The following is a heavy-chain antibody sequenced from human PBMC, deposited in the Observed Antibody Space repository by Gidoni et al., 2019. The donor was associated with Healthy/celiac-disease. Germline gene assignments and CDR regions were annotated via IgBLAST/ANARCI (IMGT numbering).Heavy chain of an antibody. CDR2: ISYDGSNK. CDR3: AKRGESEYYYYYMDV. J-gene: IGHJ6*03. V-gene: IGHV3-30*18. CDR1: GFTFSSYG. Sequence: QVQLVESGGGVVQPGRSLRLSCAASGFTFSSYGMHWVRQAPGKGLEWVAVISYDGSNKYYADSVKGRFTISRDNSKNTLYLQMNSLRAEDTAVYYCAKRGESEYYYYYMDVWGKGTTVTVSS. D-gene: IGHD3-10*01.